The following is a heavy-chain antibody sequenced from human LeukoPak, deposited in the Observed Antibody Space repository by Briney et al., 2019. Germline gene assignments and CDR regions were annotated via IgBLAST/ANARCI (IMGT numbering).Heavy chain of an antibody. Sequence: PSETLSLTCAVYGGSFSGYYWSWIRQPPGKGLEWIGEINHSGSTNYNPSLKSRVTISVDTSKNQFSLKLSSVTAADTAVYYCVRNPGAKYYFDYWGQGTLVSVSS. V-gene: IGHV4-34*01. J-gene: IGHJ4*02. D-gene: IGHD1-26*01. CDR2: INHSGST. CDR3: VRNPGAKYYFDY. CDR1: GGSFSGYY.